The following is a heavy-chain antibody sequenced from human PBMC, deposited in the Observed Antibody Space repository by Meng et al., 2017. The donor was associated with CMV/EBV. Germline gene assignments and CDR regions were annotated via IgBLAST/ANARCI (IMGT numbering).Heavy chain of an antibody. D-gene: IGHD5-12*01. Sequence: SETLSLTCTVSGGSVSSGSYYWSWIRQPPGKGLEWIGYIYYSGSTNYNPSLKSRVTISVDTSKNQFSLKLSSVTAEDTAVYYCARSSGYDRYGMDVWGQGTTVTV. CDR1: GGSVSSGSYY. CDR2: IYYSGST. J-gene: IGHJ6*02. V-gene: IGHV4-61*01. CDR3: ARSSGYDRYGMDV.